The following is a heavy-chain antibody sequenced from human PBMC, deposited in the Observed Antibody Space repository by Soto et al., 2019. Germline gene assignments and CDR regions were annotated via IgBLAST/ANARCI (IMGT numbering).Heavy chain of an antibody. CDR3: VRYGVAATY. D-gene: IGHD2-21*02. J-gene: IGHJ4*02. Sequence: ASVKVSCKASVYTFTTYNINWVRQATGQGLEWMGWMNPNSGNTGYAQKFQDRITLTRDTSITTAYMELSSLRSDDTAVHFCVRYGVAATYWGQGTLVTVSS. CDR1: VYTFTTYN. V-gene: IGHV1-8*01. CDR2: MNPNSGNT.